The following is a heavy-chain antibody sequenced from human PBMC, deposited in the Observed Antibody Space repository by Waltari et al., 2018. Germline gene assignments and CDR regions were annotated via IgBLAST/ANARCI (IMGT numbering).Heavy chain of an antibody. CDR3: ARGGQLWFREPFDY. V-gene: IGHV3-7*01. J-gene: IGHJ4*02. Sequence: EVQLVESGGGLVQPGGSLRLSCAASGFTFSSYWMSWVRQAPGKGLEWVANIKQDGSEKYDVDSVKGRFTISRDNAKNSLYLQMNSLRAEDTAVYYCARGGQLWFREPFDYWGQGTLVTVSS. CDR1: GFTFSSYW. CDR2: IKQDGSEK. D-gene: IGHD5-18*01.